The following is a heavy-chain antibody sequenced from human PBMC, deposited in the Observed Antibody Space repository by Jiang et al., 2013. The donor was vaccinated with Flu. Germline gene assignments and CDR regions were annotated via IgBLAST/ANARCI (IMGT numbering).Heavy chain of an antibody. CDR1: GYVFADYG. CDR3: ALDSSSDY. CDR2: INAGNGNT. J-gene: IGHJ4*02. Sequence: SVKVSCKASGYVFADYGIHWVRQAPGQRLEWMGWINAGNGNTRYLQKFQGRVIISRDTSANIAYLELSSLRSEDTAVYYCALDSSSDYWGQGTLVTVSS. V-gene: IGHV1-3*01. D-gene: IGHD6-13*01.